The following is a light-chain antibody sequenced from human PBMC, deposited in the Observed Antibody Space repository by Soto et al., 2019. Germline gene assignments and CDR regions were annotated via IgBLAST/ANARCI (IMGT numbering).Light chain of an antibody. CDR3: SSYAGSNNFV. CDR2: EVS. J-gene: IGLJ1*01. Sequence: QSVLTQPASVSGSPGQSITISCTGTSGDIGAYIYVSWYQQHPGKAPKNIISEVSRRPSGVPERFSGSKSGNTASLTVSGLQADDEGHYYCSSYAGSNNFVFGTGTKVTVL. V-gene: IGLV2-8*01. CDR1: SGDIGAYIY.